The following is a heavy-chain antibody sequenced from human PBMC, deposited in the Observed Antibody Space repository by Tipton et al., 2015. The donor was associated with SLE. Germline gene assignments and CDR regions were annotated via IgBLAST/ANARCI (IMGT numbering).Heavy chain of an antibody. V-gene: IGHV4-59*11. CDR3: ARDSGIGAFDI. D-gene: IGHD6-13*01. Sequence: TLSLTCTVSGGSISSHYWSWIRQPPGKGLEWIGYIYYSGSTNYNPSLKSRVTISVDTSKNQFSLKLSSVTAADTAVYYCARDSGIGAFDIWGQGTMVTVSS. J-gene: IGHJ3*02. CDR1: GGSISSHY. CDR2: IYYSGST.